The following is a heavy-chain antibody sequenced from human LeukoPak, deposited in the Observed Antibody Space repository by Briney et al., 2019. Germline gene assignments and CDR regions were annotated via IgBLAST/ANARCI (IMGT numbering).Heavy chain of an antibody. Sequence: SETLSLTCSVSGDSFSNYCWTWIRQPPAKGLEWIGYVYYSGSTNYNPSLKTRLHLSVDTSKNRFSLKLSSVTAADTAVYYCASSPRLTTSWFLFDSWGHGTLVTVSS. D-gene: IGHD2-2*01. CDR1: GDSFSNYC. V-gene: IGHV4-59*08. CDR3: ASSPRLTTSWFLFDS. CDR2: VYYSGST. J-gene: IGHJ5*01.